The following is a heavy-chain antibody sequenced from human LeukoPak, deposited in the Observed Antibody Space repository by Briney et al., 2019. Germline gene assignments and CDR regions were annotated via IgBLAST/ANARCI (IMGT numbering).Heavy chain of an antibody. J-gene: IGHJ5*02. CDR3: ARTTSDMVRGVMSNWFDP. Sequence: PSETLSLTCTVSGGSISSSSYYWGWIRQPPGKGLEWIGSIYHSGSTYYNPSLKSRVTLSVDTSKNQFSLNLSSVTAADTAVYYCARTTSDMVRGVMSNWFDPWGQGTLVTVSS. CDR1: GGSISSSSYY. CDR2: IYHSGST. D-gene: IGHD3-10*01. V-gene: IGHV4-39*07.